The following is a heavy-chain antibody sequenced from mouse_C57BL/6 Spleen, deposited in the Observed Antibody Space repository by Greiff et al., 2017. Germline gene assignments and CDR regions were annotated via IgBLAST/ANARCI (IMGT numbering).Heavy chain of an antibody. CDR3: ARESYYGSRDLDY. V-gene: IGHV1-69*01. D-gene: IGHD1-1*01. Sequence: QVQLQQPGAELVMPGASVKLSCKASGYTFTSYWMHWVKQRPGQGLEWIGEIDPSDSYTNYNQKFKGKSTLTVDKSSSTAYMQLSSLTSEDSAVYYCARESYYGSRDLDYWGQGTTLTVSS. J-gene: IGHJ2*01. CDR1: GYTFTSYW. CDR2: IDPSDSYT.